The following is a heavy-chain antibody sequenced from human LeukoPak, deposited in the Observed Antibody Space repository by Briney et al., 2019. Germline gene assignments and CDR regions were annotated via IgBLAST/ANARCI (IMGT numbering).Heavy chain of an antibody. CDR3: ARVNILTGYYPLLSSYYYMDV. D-gene: IGHD3-9*01. V-gene: IGHV3-7*01. J-gene: IGHJ6*03. Sequence: GGSLRLSCAASGFTFSSYWMSWVRQAPGKGLEWVANIKQDGSEKYYVDSVKGRFTISRDNAKNSLYLQMNSLRAEDTAVYYCARVNILTGYYPLLSSYYYMDVWGKGTTVTVSS. CDR2: IKQDGSEK. CDR1: GFTFSSYW.